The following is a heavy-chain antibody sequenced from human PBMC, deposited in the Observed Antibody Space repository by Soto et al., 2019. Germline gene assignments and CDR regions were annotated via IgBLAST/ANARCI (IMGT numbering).Heavy chain of an antibody. CDR3: ARRTPAISISDH. J-gene: IGHJ4*02. CDR2: IYYSGST. V-gene: IGHV4-39*01. Sequence: LSLTCTVSGGSISSSSYYWGWIRQPPGKGLEWIGSIYYSGSTYYNPSLKSRVTISVDTSKNQFSLKLSSVTAADTAVYYCARRTPAISISDHWGQGTLVTVSS. CDR1: GGSISSSSYY. D-gene: IGHD2-15*01.